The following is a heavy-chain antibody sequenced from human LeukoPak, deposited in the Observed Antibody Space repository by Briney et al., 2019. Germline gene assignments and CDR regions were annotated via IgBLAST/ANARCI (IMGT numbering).Heavy chain of an antibody. J-gene: IGHJ4*02. CDR3: AREEEMATMPFDY. CDR1: GFTFSSYA. V-gene: IGHV3-30*04. Sequence: GGSLRLSCAASGFTFSSYAMHWVRQAPGKGLEWVAVISYDGSNKYYADSVKGRFTISRDNSKNTLYLQMNSLRAEDTAVYYCAREEEMATMPFDYWGQGTLVTVSS. D-gene: IGHD5-24*01. CDR2: ISYDGSNK.